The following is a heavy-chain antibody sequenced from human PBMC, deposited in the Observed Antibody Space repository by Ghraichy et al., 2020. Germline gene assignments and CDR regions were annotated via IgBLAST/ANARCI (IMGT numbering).Heavy chain of an antibody. J-gene: IGHJ6*02. CDR3: ARDRIQGGNYYYYYGMDV. V-gene: IGHV4-59*01. D-gene: IGHD3-16*01. CDR2: IYYSGST. CDR1: GGSISSYY. Sequence: SETLSLTCTVSGGSISSYYWSWIRQPPGKGLEWIGYIYYSGSTNYNPSLKSRVTISVDTSKNQFSLKLSSVTAADTAVYYCARDRIQGGNYYYYYGMDVWGQGTTVTVSS.